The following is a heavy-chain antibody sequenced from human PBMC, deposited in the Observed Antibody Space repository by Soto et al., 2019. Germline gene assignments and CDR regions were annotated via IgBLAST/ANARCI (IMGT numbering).Heavy chain of an antibody. V-gene: IGHV4-59*11. J-gene: IGHJ4*02. CDR1: GGSISSHS. CDR3: ARRWGTYFDF. Sequence: SETLSLTCTVSGGSISSHSWRWIRQPPGKGLEWIGYIYYSGSTDYDPSLKSRVTISIDTSKNQFSLKLSSVTAADTAVYYCARRWGTYFDFWGQGTLVTVS. CDR2: IYYSGST. D-gene: IGHD7-27*01.